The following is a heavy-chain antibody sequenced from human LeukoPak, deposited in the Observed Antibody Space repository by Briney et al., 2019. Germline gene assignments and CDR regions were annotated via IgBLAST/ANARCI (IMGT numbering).Heavy chain of an antibody. CDR3: AKDRPNYYDSSPPFDI. V-gene: IGHV3-30*18. CDR1: GFTFSSYG. D-gene: IGHD3-22*01. Sequence: GGSLRLSCAASGFTFSSYGMHWVRQAPGKGLEWVAVISYDGSNKYYADAVKGRFTISRDNSKNTLYLQMNSLRAEDTAVYYCAKDRPNYYDSSPPFDIWGQGTVVTVSS. J-gene: IGHJ3*02. CDR2: ISYDGSNK.